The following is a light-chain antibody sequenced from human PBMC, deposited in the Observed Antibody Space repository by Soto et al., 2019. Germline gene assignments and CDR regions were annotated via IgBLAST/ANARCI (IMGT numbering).Light chain of an antibody. CDR2: DAS. CDR1: QSVSRY. Sequence: EIVLTQSPATLSLSPGDRATLSCRASQSVSRYLAWYQQKPGQTPRLLIYDASNRATGIPARFSGSGSGTDFTLTISSLEPEDFAVYFCQQRSNWPLTFGSGTKVDIK. V-gene: IGKV3-11*01. CDR3: QQRSNWPLT. J-gene: IGKJ3*01.